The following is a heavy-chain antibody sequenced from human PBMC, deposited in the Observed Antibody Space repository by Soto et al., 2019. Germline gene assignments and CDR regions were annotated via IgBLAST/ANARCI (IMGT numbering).Heavy chain of an antibody. CDR1: GFSFDDYA. D-gene: IGHD5-12*01. J-gene: IGHJ4*02. V-gene: IGHV3-23*01. CDR2: ISGSGDNT. Sequence: AGGSLRLSCAASGFSFDDYAMTWVRQATGKGLEWVSAISGSGDNTYYADSVKGRFTISRDNSRNTLYLQLNTLRAVDTALYYCAKGYYSGYDLAYFDYWGQGTLVTVSS. CDR3: AKGYYSGYDLAYFDY.